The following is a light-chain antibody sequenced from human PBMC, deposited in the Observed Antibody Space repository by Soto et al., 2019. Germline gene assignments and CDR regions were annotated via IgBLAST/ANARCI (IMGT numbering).Light chain of an antibody. CDR3: QQSYSTPRT. CDR2: ATS. Sequence: DIQMTQSPSSLSASVGDRVTITCRASQSITTYLNLYQQKPGKAPKLLIYATSSLQSGVPSRFSGSGSGPDFTLTISSLQPEDFATYYCQQSYSTPRTFGGGTKVDIK. CDR1: QSITTY. J-gene: IGKJ4*01. V-gene: IGKV1-39*01.